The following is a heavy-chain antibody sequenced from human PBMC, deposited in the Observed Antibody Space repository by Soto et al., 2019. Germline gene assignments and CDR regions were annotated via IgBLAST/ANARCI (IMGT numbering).Heavy chain of an antibody. V-gene: IGHV4-31*03. Sequence: SETLSLTCTVSGGSISNANYYWSWIRHHPGKGLEWIGYIYYTGTTYYSPSLESRVAISVDTSQNHVSLKLRSVTAADTAVYYCARGPPSPLIVGPTRGPWFDPWGQGTLVTVSS. J-gene: IGHJ5*02. D-gene: IGHD1-26*01. CDR3: ARGPPSPLIVGPTRGPWFDP. CDR2: IYYTGTT. CDR1: GGSISNANYY.